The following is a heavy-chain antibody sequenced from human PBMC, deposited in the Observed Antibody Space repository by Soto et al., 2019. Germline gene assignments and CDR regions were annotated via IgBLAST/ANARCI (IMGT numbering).Heavy chain of an antibody. CDR2: IYHSGST. CDR1: CGSISSSNW. J-gene: IGHJ6*02. Sequence: PSETLSLTCAVSCGSISSSNWCSWVRQPPGRGLEWIGEIYHSGSTNYNPSLKSRVTISVDKSKNQFSLKLSSVPAADTAVYYCARGDYDSSGHNYYYGMDVWGQGTTVTVSS. CDR3: ARGDYDSSGHNYYYGMDV. D-gene: IGHD3-22*01. V-gene: IGHV4-4*02.